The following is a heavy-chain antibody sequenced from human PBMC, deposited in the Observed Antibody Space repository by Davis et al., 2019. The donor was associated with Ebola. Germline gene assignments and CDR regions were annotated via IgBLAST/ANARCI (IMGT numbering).Heavy chain of an antibody. J-gene: IGHJ6*02. CDR2: INHSGST. CDR1: GGSFSGYY. V-gene: IGHV4-34*01. Sequence: MPSETLSLTCAVYGGSFSGYYWSWIRQPPGKGLEWIGEINHSGSTNYNPSLKSRVTISVDKSKNQFSLKLSSVTAADTAVYYCARDLTVQGVIRNYYYGMDVWGQGTTVTVSS. CDR3: ARDLTVQGVIRNYYYGMDV. D-gene: IGHD3-10*01.